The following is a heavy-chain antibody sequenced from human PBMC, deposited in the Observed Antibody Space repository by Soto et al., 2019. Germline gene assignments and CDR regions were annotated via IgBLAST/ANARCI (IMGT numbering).Heavy chain of an antibody. D-gene: IGHD4-17*01. CDR2: VNPNSGGT. CDR1: GYTFTGYY. V-gene: IGHV1-2*04. CDR3: ARSPTTVTTEDPNRGEYFHH. J-gene: IGHJ1*01. Sequence: QVQLVQSGAEVKKPGASVKVSCKASGYTFTGYYMHWVRQAPGQGLEWMGWVNPNSGGTNYAQKFQGWVTMTRDTSISTAYMELSRLRSDDTAVYYCARSPTTVTTEDPNRGEYFHHWGQGTLVTVSS.